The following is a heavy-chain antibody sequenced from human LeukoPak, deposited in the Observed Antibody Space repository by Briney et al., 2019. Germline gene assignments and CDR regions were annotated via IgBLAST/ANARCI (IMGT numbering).Heavy chain of an antibody. CDR3: ARLRDTVTSASDY. J-gene: IGHJ4*02. D-gene: IGHD4-17*01. CDR1: GFSIKTYS. Sequence: PGGSLRLSCAASGFSIKTYSMTWVRQAPGKGLEWFSTISSSGGYIYYADSVKGRFTISRDTAKNSLYLQMNSLRVEDTAVYNCARLRDTVTSASDYWGQGTLVTVSS. CDR2: ISSSGGYI. V-gene: IGHV3-21*01.